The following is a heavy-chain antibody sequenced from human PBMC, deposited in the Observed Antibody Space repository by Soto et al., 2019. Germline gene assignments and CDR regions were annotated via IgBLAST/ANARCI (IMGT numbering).Heavy chain of an antibody. Sequence: GGSLRLSCAASGFTFSSYSMNWVRQAPGKGLEWVSYISSSSTIYYADSVKGRFTISRDNAKNSLYLQMNSLRAEDTAVYYCARGNFRIFSGSYRFDYWGQGTLVTV. V-gene: IGHV3-48*01. CDR2: ISSSSTI. CDR1: GFTFSSYS. CDR3: ARGNFRIFSGSYRFDY. J-gene: IGHJ4*02. D-gene: IGHD1-26*01.